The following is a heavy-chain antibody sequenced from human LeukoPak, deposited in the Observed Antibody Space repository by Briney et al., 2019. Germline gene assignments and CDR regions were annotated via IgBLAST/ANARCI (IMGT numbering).Heavy chain of an antibody. D-gene: IGHD3-22*01. CDR1: GYTFTSYG. V-gene: IGHV1-18*01. Sequence: ASVKVSCKASGYTFTSYGISWVRQAPGQGLEWMGWISAYNGNTNYAQKLQGRVTMTTDTSTSTAYMELRSLRSDDTAVYYCARAAFPYNYYDSSGKLFDPWGQGTLVTVSS. J-gene: IGHJ5*02. CDR2: ISAYNGNT. CDR3: ARAAFPYNYYDSSGKLFDP.